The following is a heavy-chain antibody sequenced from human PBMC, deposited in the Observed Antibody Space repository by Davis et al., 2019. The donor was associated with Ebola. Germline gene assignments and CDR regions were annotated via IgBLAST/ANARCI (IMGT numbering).Heavy chain of an antibody. J-gene: IGHJ4*02. CDR3: ARDWVESSGWYVCDY. CDR1: GFSFSSYW. CDR2: IKNDGSTI. D-gene: IGHD6-19*01. Sequence: GESLKISCAASGFSFSSYWMHWVRQAPGKGLVWVSRIKNDGSTISYADSVKGRFTISRDNAKNTLYLQMNSLRAEDTAVYYCARDWVESSGWYVCDYWGQGTLVTVSS. V-gene: IGHV3-74*01.